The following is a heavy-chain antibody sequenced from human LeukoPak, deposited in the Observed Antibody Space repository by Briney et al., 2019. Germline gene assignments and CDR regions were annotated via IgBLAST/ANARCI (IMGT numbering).Heavy chain of an antibody. V-gene: IGHV4-34*01. CDR2: INHSGST. J-gene: IGHJ1*01. D-gene: IGHD6-19*01. CDR1: GGSFSGYY. CDR3: ARGPWNSGWWVQH. Sequence: SETLSLTCAVYGGSFSGYYWSWMCQPPGKGLEWIGEINHSGSTNYNPSLKSRVTISVDTSKNQFSLKLSSVTAADTAVYYCARGPWNSGWWVQHWGQGTLVTVSS.